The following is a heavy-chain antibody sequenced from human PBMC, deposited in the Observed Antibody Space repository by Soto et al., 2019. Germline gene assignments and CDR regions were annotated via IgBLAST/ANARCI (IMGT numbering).Heavy chain of an antibody. CDR2: MSYDGRNK. CDR1: GFTFSNYA. CDR3: ARSYDSSGYYSFDS. J-gene: IGHJ4*02. V-gene: IGHV3-30*04. Sequence: GGSLRLSYAASGFTFSNYAMHWVRQAPGKGLEWVAVMSYDGRNKYHADSLKGRFTISRDNSKNTLYLQMNSLRAEDTAVYYCARSYDSSGYYSFDSWGQGTLVTVSS. D-gene: IGHD3-22*01.